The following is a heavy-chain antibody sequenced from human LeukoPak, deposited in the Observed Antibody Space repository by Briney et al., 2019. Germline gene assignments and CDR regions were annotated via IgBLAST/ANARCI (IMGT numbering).Heavy chain of an antibody. V-gene: IGHV3-15*01. Sequence: GGSLRLSCAASGLTFSNAWMSWVRQAPGKGLEWVGRIKRKSDGGTTDYAAPVKGRFTISRDDSKNTLYLQMNSLKSEDTAVYYCAKLFESGTYNNFFHYWGQGTLVTVFS. J-gene: IGHJ4*02. D-gene: IGHD3-10*01. CDR1: GLTFSNAW. CDR2: IKRKSDGGTT. CDR3: AKLFESGTYNNFFHY.